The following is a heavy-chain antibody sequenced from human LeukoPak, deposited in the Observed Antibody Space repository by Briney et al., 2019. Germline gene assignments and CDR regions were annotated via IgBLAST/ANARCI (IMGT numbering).Heavy chain of an antibody. CDR1: GGSFSGYY. CDR3: ARRKWGNYLDY. CDR2: INHSGST. J-gene: IGHJ4*02. V-gene: IGHV4-34*01. D-gene: IGHD3-16*01. Sequence: SETLSLTCAVYGGSFSGYYWSWIRQPPGKGLEWIGEINHSGSTNYNPSLKSRVTISVDTSKNQFSLKLSSVTAADTAVYYCARRKWGNYLDYWGQGTLVTVSS.